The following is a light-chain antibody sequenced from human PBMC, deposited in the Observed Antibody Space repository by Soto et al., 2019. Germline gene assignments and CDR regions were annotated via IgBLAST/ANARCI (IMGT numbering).Light chain of an antibody. CDR1: QSVSSK. J-gene: IGKJ1*01. CDR2: GAS. V-gene: IGKV3-15*01. Sequence: EIVMTQSPATLSVSPGEGATLSCRASQSVSSKLAWYQQKPGQAPRLLIYGASTRPTGIPARFSGSGSGTELTLIISSLQSEDSAVYYCQQYNSWLWTFGQGTKVEIK. CDR3: QQYNSWLWT.